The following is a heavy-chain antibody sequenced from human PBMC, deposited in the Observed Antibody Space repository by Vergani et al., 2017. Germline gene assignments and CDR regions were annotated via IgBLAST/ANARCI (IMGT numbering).Heavy chain of an antibody. J-gene: IGHJ4*02. V-gene: IGHV4-39*01. Sequence: QLQLQESGPGLVKPSETLSLTCTVSGGSISSSSYYWGWIRQPPGKGLEWIGSIYYSGSTYYNPSLKSRVTISVDTSKNQFSLKLSSVTAADTAVYYCARADISTGYSAFDYWGQGTLVTVSS. CDR1: GGSISSSSYY. CDR3: ARADISTGYSAFDY. CDR2: IYYSGST. D-gene: IGHD3-9*01.